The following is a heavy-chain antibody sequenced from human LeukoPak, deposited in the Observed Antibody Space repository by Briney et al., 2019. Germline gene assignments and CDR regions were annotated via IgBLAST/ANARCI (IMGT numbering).Heavy chain of an antibody. CDR2: ISNNGGYT. D-gene: IGHD2-15*01. Sequence: GGSLRLSCAASGFTFDDFALHWVRQAPGKGLEWVSAISNNGGYTYYADSVQGRFTISRDNSKSTLCLQMNSLRAEDTAVYYCAKQLGYCSDGSCYFPYWGQGTLVTVSS. J-gene: IGHJ4*02. CDR3: AKQLGYCSDGSCYFPY. CDR1: GFTFDDFA. V-gene: IGHV3-23*01.